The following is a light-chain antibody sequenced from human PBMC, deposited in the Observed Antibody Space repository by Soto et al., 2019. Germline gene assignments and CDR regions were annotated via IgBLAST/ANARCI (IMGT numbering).Light chain of an antibody. CDR3: QQYGNSPIT. Sequence: EIVLTQSPGTLSFSPGERATLSCRASQSVSSTYSAWYQQKPGQAPRFLIYGASNRATGVPDRFSGSGSGTDFTLTISRLEPEDFAVYYCQQYGNSPITFGQGTKVDIK. V-gene: IGKV3-20*01. CDR2: GAS. CDR1: QSVSSTY. J-gene: IGKJ1*01.